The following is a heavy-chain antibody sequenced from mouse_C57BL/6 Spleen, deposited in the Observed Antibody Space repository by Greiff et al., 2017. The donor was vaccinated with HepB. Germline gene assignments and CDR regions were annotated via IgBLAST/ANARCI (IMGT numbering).Heavy chain of an antibody. CDR1: GYTFTSYW. CDR3: ASYYYYGSSLDY. J-gene: IGHJ2*01. D-gene: IGHD1-1*01. V-gene: IGHV1-64*01. Sequence: VQLQQPGAELVKPGASVKLSCKASGYTFTSYWMHWVKQRPGQGLEWIGMIHPNSGSTNYNEKFKSKATLTVDKSSSTAYMQLSSLTSEDSAVYYCASYYYYGSSLDYWGQGTTLTVSS. CDR2: IHPNSGST.